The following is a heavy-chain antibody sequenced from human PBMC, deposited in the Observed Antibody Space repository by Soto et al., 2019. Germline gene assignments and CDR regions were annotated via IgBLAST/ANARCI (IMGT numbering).Heavy chain of an antibody. J-gene: IGHJ4*02. Sequence: GASVKVSCKASGYTFTGYYLHWVRQAPGQGLEWMGWINPNSGGTNYAQKFQGRVTMTRDTSISTAYMELSRLRSDDTAVYYCARGRTGTTSYFGYWGQGNLVTVSS. V-gene: IGHV1-2*02. CDR1: GYTFTGYY. CDR2: INPNSGGT. D-gene: IGHD1-1*01. CDR3: ARGRTGTTSYFGY.